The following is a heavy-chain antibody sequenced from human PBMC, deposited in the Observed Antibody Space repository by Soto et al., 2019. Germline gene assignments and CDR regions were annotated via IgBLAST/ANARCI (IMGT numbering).Heavy chain of an antibody. V-gene: IGHV4-39*01. Sequence: SETLSLTCTVSGGSISSSIYYWGWIRQPPGKGLEWIGSVYYSGNTYYKPSLKSRVSISIDTSRNQFSLKLTSVTAADTGVYYCASSSPFHYWGPGILVTVSS. CDR2: VYYSGNT. CDR1: GGSISSSIYY. J-gene: IGHJ4*02. CDR3: ASSSPFHY. D-gene: IGHD6-6*01.